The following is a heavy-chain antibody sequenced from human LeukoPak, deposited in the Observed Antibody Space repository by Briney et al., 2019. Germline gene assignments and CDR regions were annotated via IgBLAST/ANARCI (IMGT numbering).Heavy chain of an antibody. Sequence: GGSLRLSCAASGFTFSSYWMSWVRQAPGKGLEGVANIKQDGSEKYYVDSVKGRFTISRDNAKNSPYLQMNSLRAEDTAVYYCASSVSDYYYYYYMDVWGKGTTVTVSS. CDR2: IKQDGSEK. V-gene: IGHV3-7*01. CDR1: GFTFSSYW. CDR3: ASSVSDYYYYYYMDV. J-gene: IGHJ6*03.